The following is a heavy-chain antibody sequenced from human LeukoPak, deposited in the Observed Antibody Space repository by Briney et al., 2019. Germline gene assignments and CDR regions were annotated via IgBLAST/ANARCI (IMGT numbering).Heavy chain of an antibody. J-gene: IGHJ4*02. Sequence: GGSLRLSCAASGFTFSSYSMNWVRQAPGKGLEWVSSISSSSSYIYYADSVKGRFTSSRDNAKNSLYLQMNSLRAEDTAVYYCASGGRHIVVVSNFDYWGQGTLVTVSS. CDR3: ASGGRHIVVVSNFDY. CDR2: ISSSSSYI. D-gene: IGHD2-21*01. CDR1: GFTFSSYS. V-gene: IGHV3-21*01.